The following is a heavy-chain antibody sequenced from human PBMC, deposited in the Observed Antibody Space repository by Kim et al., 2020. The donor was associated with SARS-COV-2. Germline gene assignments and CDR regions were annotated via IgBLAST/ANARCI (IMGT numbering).Heavy chain of an antibody. CDR1: GFTFSRHE. D-gene: IGHD4-17*01. Sequence: GGSLRLSCEAAGFTFSRHEINWVRQAPGKGLEWISYVIANGRSIYYADSVKGRFTLSRDNAKNSLYLQMNTLRSEDVAVYYCASETTVSPDALDIWGQGTMVTVS. V-gene: IGHV3-48*03. CDR3: ASETTVSPDALDI. J-gene: IGHJ3*02. CDR2: VIANGRSI.